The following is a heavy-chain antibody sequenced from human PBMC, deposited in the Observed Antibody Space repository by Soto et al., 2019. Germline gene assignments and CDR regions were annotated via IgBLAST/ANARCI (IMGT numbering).Heavy chain of an antibody. D-gene: IGHD6-13*01. V-gene: IGHV1-3*01. CDR3: ARGLAADGA. J-gene: IGHJ5*02. CDR2: INAGSGNT. Sequence: QVQLVQSGAEVKKPGASVKVSCTASGYTFTHYAIHWVRHAPGQRLEWMGFINAGSGNTKYSQTFQGRLTFTKDTSASTAYMDLSSLRSEDTAIYYCARGLAADGAWGQGTRVTASS. CDR1: GYTFTHYA.